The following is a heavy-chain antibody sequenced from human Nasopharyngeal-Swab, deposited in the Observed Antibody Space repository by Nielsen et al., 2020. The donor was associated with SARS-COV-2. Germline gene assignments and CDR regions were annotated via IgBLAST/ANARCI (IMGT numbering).Heavy chain of an antibody. D-gene: IGHD3-9*01. CDR3: AREIRILTDYSNAAFDI. CDR1: GDSVNSRAYS. J-gene: IGHJ3*02. CDR2: IYHSGKT. V-gene: IGHV4-30-2*06. Sequence: SQTLSLTCDVSGDSVNSRAYSWSWIRQSPGKGLEWIGTIYHSGKTYYNPSLKSRVTVSVDTSKNQFSLKMSSVTAADTAVYYCAREIRILTDYSNAAFDIWCLGTMVTVSS.